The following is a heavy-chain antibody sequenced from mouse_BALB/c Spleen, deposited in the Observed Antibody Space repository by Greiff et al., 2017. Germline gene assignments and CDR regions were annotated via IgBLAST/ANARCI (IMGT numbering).Heavy chain of an antibody. CDR2: ISYSGST. CDR1: GYSITSDYA. J-gene: IGHJ1*01. V-gene: IGHV3-2*02. CDR3: ARKGDYYDWYFDV. D-gene: IGHD1-1*01. Sequence: EVKLMESGPGLVKPSQSLSLTCTVTGYSITSDYAWNWIRQFPGNKLEWMGYISYSGSTSYNPSLKSRISITRDTSKNQFFLQLNSVTTEDTATYYCARKGDYYDWYFDVWGAGTTVTVSS.